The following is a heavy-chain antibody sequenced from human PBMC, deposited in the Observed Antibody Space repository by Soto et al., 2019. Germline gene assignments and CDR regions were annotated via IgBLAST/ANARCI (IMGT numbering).Heavy chain of an antibody. CDR2: INHSGST. CDR1: GGSFSGYY. CDR3: ARGLDTAMVTNAFDI. Sequence: SETLSLTCAVYGGSFSGYYWSWIRQPPGKGLEWIGEINHSGSTNYNPSLKSRVTISVDTSKNQFSLKLSSVTAADTAVYYCARGLDTAMVTNAFDIWGQGTMVTVSS. D-gene: IGHD5-18*01. V-gene: IGHV4-34*01. J-gene: IGHJ3*02.